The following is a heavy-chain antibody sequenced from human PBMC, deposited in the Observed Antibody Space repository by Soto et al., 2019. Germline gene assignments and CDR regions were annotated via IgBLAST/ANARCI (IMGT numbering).Heavy chain of an antibody. CDR2: INHSGST. CDR3: ARGSKSFYGSGSYYKTEREYYFDY. J-gene: IGHJ4*02. Sequence: SETLSLTCAVYGGSFSGYYWSWIRQPPGKGLEWIGEINHSGSTNYNPSLKSRVTISVDTSKNQFSLKLSSVTAADTAVYYCARGSKSFYGSGSYYKTEREYYFDYWGQGTLVTVSS. D-gene: IGHD3-10*01. V-gene: IGHV4-34*01. CDR1: GGSFSGYY.